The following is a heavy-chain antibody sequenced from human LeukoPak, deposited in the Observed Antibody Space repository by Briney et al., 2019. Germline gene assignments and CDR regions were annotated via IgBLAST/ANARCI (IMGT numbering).Heavy chain of an antibody. V-gene: IGHV4-61*01. Sequence: SETLSLTCTVSGDSVSSSSYYWSWIRQPPGKGLEWIGYIYYSGSTNYNPSLKSRVTVSVDTSKNQFSLKLSSVTAADTAVYYCARVAIAAAGQSWFDPWGQGTLVTVSS. CDR3: ARVAIAAAGQSWFDP. CDR2: IYYSGST. CDR1: GDSVSSSSYY. J-gene: IGHJ5*02. D-gene: IGHD6-13*01.